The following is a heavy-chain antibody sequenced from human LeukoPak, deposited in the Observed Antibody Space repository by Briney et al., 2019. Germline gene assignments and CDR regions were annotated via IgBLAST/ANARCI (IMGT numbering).Heavy chain of an antibody. V-gene: IGHV3-21*01. J-gene: IGHJ4*02. CDR1: GLTFSTSY. CDR3: ARPFRAYCGGDCYRTFDY. Sequence: PGGSLRLSCAASGLTFSTSYMGWVRQAPGKGLEWVSSISSYGDYIFYADSVKGRFTMSRDNADNSLYLQMNSLRAEDTAVYYCARPFRAYCGGDCYRTFDYWGQGTLVTVSS. D-gene: IGHD2-21*02. CDR2: ISSYGDYI.